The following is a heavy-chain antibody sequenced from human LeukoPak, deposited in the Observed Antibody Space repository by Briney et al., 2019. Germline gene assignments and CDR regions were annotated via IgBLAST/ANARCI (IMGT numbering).Heavy chain of an antibody. CDR1: GFTFSSHA. D-gene: IGHD5/OR15-5a*01. CDR2: ILYDGSNK. V-gene: IGHV3-30*04. CDR3: ARDPRVCLTVGVYYFDY. J-gene: IGHJ4*02. Sequence: GRSLILSCAASGFTFSSHAMHWVRQAPGKGLEWVAVILYDGSNKYYADSLKGRFTISRDNSKNTVDLQTNSLGAGDTAVYYCARDPRVCLTVGVYYFDYWGQGALVTVSS.